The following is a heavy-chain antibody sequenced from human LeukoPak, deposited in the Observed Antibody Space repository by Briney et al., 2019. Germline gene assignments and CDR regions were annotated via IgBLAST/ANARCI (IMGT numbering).Heavy chain of an antibody. J-gene: IGHJ5*02. CDR1: GGLVDSYY. D-gene: IGHD1-26*01. CDR2: IHTSDS. Sequence: SETLSLTCIVSGGLVDSYYWHWIRQSPGKGLEWIANIHTSDSNYNPSLKSRVIVSVDTSRNEVSLKVTSVTTADTAVYYCARGFFYSGKYGWLDPWGQGTLVTVSS. V-gene: IGHV4-4*08. CDR3: ARGFFYSGKYGWLDP.